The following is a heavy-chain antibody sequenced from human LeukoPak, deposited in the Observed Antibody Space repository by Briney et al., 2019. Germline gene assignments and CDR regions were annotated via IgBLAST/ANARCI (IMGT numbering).Heavy chain of an antibody. D-gene: IGHD3-22*01. CDR3: TREDRPFCPFAY. J-gene: IGHJ4*02. V-gene: IGHV4-4*02. CDR2: ISHDGTT. Sequence: KPSETLSLTCGVSGGSIDITNYWSWVRQAPGKGLEWIGEISHDGTTNYNPSLRSRVAMSLDRANNQFSLSLTSVTAADTAVYYCTREDRPFCPFAYWGQGVLVTVCS. CDR1: GGSIDITNY.